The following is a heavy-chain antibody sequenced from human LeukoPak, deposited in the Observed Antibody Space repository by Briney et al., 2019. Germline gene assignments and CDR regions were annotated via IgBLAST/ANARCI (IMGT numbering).Heavy chain of an antibody. CDR2: ISGSGGST. CDR1: GFTFSSYA. J-gene: IGHJ5*01. D-gene: IGHD2-2*01. V-gene: IGHV3-23*01. Sequence: GGSLRLSCVVSGFTFSSYAMSWVRQAPGKGLEWVSGISGSGGSTYYADSVKGRFTISRDNTKNTLYLQMNSLRAEDTAVYYCAKDRHAPGRYCSSTSCFPFDSWGQGTLVAVSS. CDR3: AKDRHAPGRYCSSTSCFPFDS.